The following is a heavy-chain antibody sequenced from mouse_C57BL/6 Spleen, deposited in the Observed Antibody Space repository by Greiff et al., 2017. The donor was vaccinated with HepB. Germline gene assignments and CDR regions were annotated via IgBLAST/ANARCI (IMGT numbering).Heavy chain of an antibody. J-gene: IGHJ4*01. CDR3: ARNLYYYGSSWGDAMDY. V-gene: IGHV2-2*01. D-gene: IGHD1-1*01. CDR2: IWSGGST. CDR1: GFSLTSYG. Sequence: VQLQESGPGLVQPSQSLSITCTVSGFSLTSYGVHWVRQSPGKGLEWLGVIWSGGSTDYNAAFISSLSISKDNSKSQVFFKMNSLQADDTAIYYCARNLYYYGSSWGDAMDYWGQGTSVTVSS.